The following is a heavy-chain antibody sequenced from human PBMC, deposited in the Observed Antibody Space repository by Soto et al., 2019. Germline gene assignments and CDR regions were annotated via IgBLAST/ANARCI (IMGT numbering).Heavy chain of an antibody. Sequence: QPGGSLRLSCAASGFTFSSYGMHWVRQAPGKGLEWVAVISYDGSNKYYADSVKGRFTISRDNSKNTLYLQMNSLRAEDTAVYYCAKPHRGAYFDYWGQGTLVTVSS. V-gene: IGHV3-30*18. CDR2: ISYDGSNK. CDR3: AKPHRGAYFDY. J-gene: IGHJ4*02. CDR1: GFTFSSYG.